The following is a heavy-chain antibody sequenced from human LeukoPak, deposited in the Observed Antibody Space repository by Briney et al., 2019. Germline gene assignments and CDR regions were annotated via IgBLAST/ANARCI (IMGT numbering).Heavy chain of an antibody. D-gene: IGHD5-24*01. V-gene: IGHV3-23*01. J-gene: IGHJ4*02. CDR1: GFTFSSYA. Sequence: GGSLRLSCAASGFTFSSYAMSWVRQAPGKGLEWVSVIIGNGGDIHYAGSVGGRFTISRDNSKNTLYLQMNSLRVEDTAVYYCAKDRIPDGRYSIDFWGPGTLVTVSS. CDR2: IIGNGGDI. CDR3: AKDRIPDGRYSIDF.